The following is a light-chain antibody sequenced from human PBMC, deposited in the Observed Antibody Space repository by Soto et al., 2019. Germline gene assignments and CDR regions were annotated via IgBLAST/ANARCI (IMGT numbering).Light chain of an antibody. CDR1: QGISNY. V-gene: IGKV1-27*01. Sequence: DIQMTQSPSSLSASVGERVTITCRASQGISNYLAWYQQKPGKVPKLLIYAASTLQSGAPSRFSGSGSGTDFTITISSLQPEDVATYYCQKYNSAPPWTFGQGTKVEIK. J-gene: IGKJ1*01. CDR3: QKYNSAPPWT. CDR2: AAS.